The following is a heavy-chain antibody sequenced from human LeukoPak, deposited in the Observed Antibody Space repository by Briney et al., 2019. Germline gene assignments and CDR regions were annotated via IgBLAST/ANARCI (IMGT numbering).Heavy chain of an antibody. J-gene: IGHJ4*02. D-gene: IGHD5-18*01. V-gene: IGHV4-59*11. Sequence: SETLSLTCTVSGVSITTHYWSWLRQPPGKELEWIAYMTDSETTKNNPSLKSRITLSADTSQNQFSLSLSSVTEADTAVCFCATIKSGYPFGYFDFWGQGILVTVSS. CDR3: ATIKSGYPFGYFDF. CDR2: MTDSETT. CDR1: GVSITTHY.